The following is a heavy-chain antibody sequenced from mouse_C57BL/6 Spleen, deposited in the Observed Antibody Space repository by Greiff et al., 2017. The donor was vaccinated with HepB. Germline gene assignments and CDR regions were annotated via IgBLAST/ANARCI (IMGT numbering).Heavy chain of an antibody. CDR2: IDPETGGT. J-gene: IGHJ2*01. Sequence: VQLQQSGAELVRPGASVTLSCKASGYTFTDYEMHWVKQTPVHGLEWIGAIDPETGGTAYNQKFKGKAILTADKSSSTAYMELRSLTSEDSAVYYCTKERDGYYVYFDYWGQGPTLTVSS. CDR1: GYTFTDYE. V-gene: IGHV1-15*01. CDR3: TKERDGYYVYFDY. D-gene: IGHD2-3*01.